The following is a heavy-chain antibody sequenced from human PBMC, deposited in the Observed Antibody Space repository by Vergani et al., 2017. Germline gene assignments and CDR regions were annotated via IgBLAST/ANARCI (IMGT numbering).Heavy chain of an antibody. CDR3: TTDPRYCGDGSFYWLRDHHYYGMDV. Sequence: EVQLVESGGGLVKPGGSLRLSCVASGFSFRNAWMNWVRRTPGKGLEWVGRIKSTFDRGTTDYAAAVKGRFTISRDDSKNTLFLQMNGLKTEDIGVYYCTTDPRYCGDGSFYWLRDHHYYGMDVWGQGTTVTVSS. J-gene: IGHJ6*02. D-gene: IGHD2-21*01. V-gene: IGHV3-15*07. CDR2: IKSTFDRGTT. CDR1: GFSFRNAW.